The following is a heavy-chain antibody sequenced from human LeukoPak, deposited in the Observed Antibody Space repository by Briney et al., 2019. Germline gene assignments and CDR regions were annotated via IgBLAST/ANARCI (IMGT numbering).Heavy chain of an antibody. J-gene: IGHJ4*02. CDR3: ASLDRPLD. CDR1: GGSFSGYC. CDR2: INHSGST. Sequence: PSETPSLTCAVYGGSFSGYCWSWIRQPPGKGLEWIGEINHSGSTNYNPSLKSRVTISVDTSKNQFSLKLSSVTAADTAVYYCASLDRPLDWGQGTLVTVSS. V-gene: IGHV4-34*01.